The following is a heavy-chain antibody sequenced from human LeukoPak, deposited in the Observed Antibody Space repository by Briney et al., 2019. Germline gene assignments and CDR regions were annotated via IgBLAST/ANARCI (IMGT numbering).Heavy chain of an antibody. CDR2: ISNDGSTR. J-gene: IGHJ4*01. CDR3: ASASSHRIAAGGDY. Sequence: GGSLRLSCAASGFTFRNYWMPWVRQGQGKGLVWVSRISNDGSTRHYADSVKGRFTISRDNSKNMMYLQMNSLRAEDTAVYYCASASSHRIAAGGDYWGHGTLVTVSS. D-gene: IGHD6-13*01. CDR1: GFTFRNYW. V-gene: IGHV3-74*01.